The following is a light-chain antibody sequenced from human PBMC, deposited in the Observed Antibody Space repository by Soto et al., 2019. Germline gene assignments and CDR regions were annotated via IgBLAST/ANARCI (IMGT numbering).Light chain of an antibody. Sequence: DIQMTQSPSTLSASVGDRVTITCRASQSVSSWLAWFQQRPGQAPKLLIYDASILKSGVPSRFSGSGSGTDFTLTISSLQPDDFATYYCQQYNGFSLWTFGQGTKVEIK. CDR3: QQYNGFSLWT. CDR1: QSVSSW. V-gene: IGKV1-5*01. CDR2: DAS. J-gene: IGKJ1*01.